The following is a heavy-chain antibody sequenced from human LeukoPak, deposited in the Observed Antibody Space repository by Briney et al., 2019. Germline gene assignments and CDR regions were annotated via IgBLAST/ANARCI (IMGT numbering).Heavy chain of an antibody. CDR3: ARAAGPLAAPDF. D-gene: IGHD6-13*01. Sequence: PSETLSLTCTVSGGSISSYYWSWIRQPPGKGLEWFGYIYYSGSTNYNPSLKSRVTISVDTSKNQFSLKLSSVTAADTAVYYCARAAGPLAAPDFWGQGTPVTVSS. CDR2: IYYSGST. V-gene: IGHV4-59*01. CDR1: GGSISSYY. J-gene: IGHJ4*02.